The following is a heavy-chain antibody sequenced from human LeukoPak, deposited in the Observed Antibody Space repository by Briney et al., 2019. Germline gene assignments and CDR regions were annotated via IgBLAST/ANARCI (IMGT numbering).Heavy chain of an antibody. Sequence: ASETLSLTCTVSGGSISTYYWSWVRQPPGKGLEWIGYIYASGTTNYNPSLKSRVTISVDTSKNQFSLKLSSVTAADTAVYYCARVRRMVRGYYGMDVWGQGTTVTVSS. CDR3: ARVRRMVRGYYGMDV. D-gene: IGHD3-10*01. V-gene: IGHV4-59*12. CDR1: GGSISTYY. CDR2: IYASGTT. J-gene: IGHJ6*02.